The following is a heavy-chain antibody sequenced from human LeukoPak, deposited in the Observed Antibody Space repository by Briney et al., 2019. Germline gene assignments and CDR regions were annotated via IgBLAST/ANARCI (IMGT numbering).Heavy chain of an antibody. J-gene: IGHJ4*02. CDR3: ARGYDILTGYYKDFDY. Sequence: PSETLSLTCAVYGGSFSGYYWSWIREPPGKGLEWIGEINHSGSINYNPSLKSRVTISVDTSKNQFPLKLSSVTAADTAVYHCARGYDILTGYYKDFDYWGQGTLVTVSS. V-gene: IGHV4-34*01. CDR1: GGSFSGYY. CDR2: INHSGSI. D-gene: IGHD3-9*01.